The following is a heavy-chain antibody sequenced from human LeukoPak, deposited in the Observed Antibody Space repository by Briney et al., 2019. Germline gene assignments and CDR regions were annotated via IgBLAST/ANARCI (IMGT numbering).Heavy chain of an antibody. D-gene: IGHD7-27*01. V-gene: IGHV3-48*04. CDR1: GFTFSSYG. CDR2: IGSGSGTT. J-gene: IGHJ4*02. Sequence: PGGSLRLSCAVSGFTFSSYGMNWVRQAPGKGLEWVSYIGSGSGTTYYADSVKGRFTISRDNAKNTLYLQVNSLRADDSAVYYCARHLGTYSDHWGQGTLVTVSS. CDR3: ARHLGTYSDH.